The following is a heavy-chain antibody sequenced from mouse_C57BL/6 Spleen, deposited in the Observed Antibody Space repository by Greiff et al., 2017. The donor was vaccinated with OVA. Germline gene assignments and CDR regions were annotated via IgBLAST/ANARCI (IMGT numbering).Heavy chain of an antibody. CDR1: GYTFTSYW. V-gene: IGHV1-64*01. Sequence: VQLQQSGAELVKPGASVKLSCKASGYTFTSYWMHWVKQRPGQGLEWIGMIHPNSGSTNYNEKFKSKATLTVDKSSSTAYMQRSSLTSEDSAVYYCAGDDYDSFDYWGQGTTLTVSS. D-gene: IGHD2-4*01. CDR3: AGDDYDSFDY. J-gene: IGHJ2*01. CDR2: IHPNSGST.